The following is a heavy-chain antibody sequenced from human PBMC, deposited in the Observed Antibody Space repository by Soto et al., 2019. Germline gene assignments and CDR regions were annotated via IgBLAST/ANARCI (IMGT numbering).Heavy chain of an antibody. V-gene: IGHV3-9*01. Sequence: PGGSLRLSCAASGFTFDDYAMHWVRQAPGKGLEWVSGISWNSGSIGYADSVKGRFTISRDNAKNSLYLQMNSLRAEDTALYYCAKDIAYWGQGTLVTVSS. CDR1: GFTFDDYA. CDR2: ISWNSGSI. J-gene: IGHJ4*02. CDR3: AKDIAY.